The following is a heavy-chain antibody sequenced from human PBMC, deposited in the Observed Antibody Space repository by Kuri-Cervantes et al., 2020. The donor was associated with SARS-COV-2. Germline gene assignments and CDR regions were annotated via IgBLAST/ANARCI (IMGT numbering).Heavy chain of an antibody. J-gene: IGHJ4*02. CDR1: GYSISSCYY. Sequence: SDTLSLTCAVSGYSISSCYYWGWVRQPPGKGLEWVGSIYHSWSTYYNPSLMSRVTIFVDKSKNQFSLKLSSVTAADTAVYYCARQIPDADKRIFDYWGQGTLVTVSS. V-gene: IGHV4-38-2*01. D-gene: IGHD2-2*01. CDR3: ARQIPDADKRIFDY. CDR2: IYHSWST.